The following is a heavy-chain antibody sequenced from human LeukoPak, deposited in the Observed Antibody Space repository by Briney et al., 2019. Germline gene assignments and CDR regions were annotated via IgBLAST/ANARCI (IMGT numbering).Heavy chain of an antibody. D-gene: IGHD1-1*01. Sequence: GGSLRLSCAASGFTLGGYWMSWVRQAPGKGLEWVATLKKDGREKFYVDSVKGRFTISRDNVKNSLSLQMDSLSAEDTAVYYCTTDDGTFWGQGTLVTVSS. CDR3: TTDDGTF. V-gene: IGHV3-7*01. CDR1: GFTLGGYW. CDR2: LKKDGREK. J-gene: IGHJ4*02.